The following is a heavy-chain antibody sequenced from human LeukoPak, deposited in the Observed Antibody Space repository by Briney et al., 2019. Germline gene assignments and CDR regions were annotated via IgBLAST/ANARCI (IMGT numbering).Heavy chain of an antibody. CDR2: IYYSGST. CDR3: ATVVRGVFAPPYYFDY. CDR1: GDSISSSSYY. J-gene: IGHJ4*02. Sequence: SETLSLTCSVSGDSISSSSYYCAWIRQPPGKGLEWIGSIYYSGSTYYNPSLKSRVTISVDTSKNHFSLKLSSVTAADTAVYYCATVVRGVFAPPYYFDYWGQGTLVTVSS. V-gene: IGHV4-39*02. D-gene: IGHD3-10*01.